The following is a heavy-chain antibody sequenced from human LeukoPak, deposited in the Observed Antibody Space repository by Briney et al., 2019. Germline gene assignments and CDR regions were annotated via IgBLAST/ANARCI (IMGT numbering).Heavy chain of an antibody. J-gene: IGHJ4*02. CDR2: INTNTGNP. Sequence: ASVKVSCKASGYTFTSYAMNWVRQAPGQGLEWMGWINTNTGNPTYAQGFTGRFVFFLDTSVSTAYLQICSLKAEDTAVYYCARDQYITMVRGVISYWGQGTLVTVSS. V-gene: IGHV7-4-1*01. CDR3: ARDQYITMVRGVISY. D-gene: IGHD3-10*01. CDR1: GYTFTSYA.